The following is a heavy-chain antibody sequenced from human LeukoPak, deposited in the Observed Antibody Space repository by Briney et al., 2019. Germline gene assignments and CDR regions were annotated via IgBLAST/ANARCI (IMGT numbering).Heavy chain of an antibody. CDR1: GGSFSGYY. Sequence: SETLSLTCAVYGGSFSGYYWSWIRQPPGKGLEWIGEINHSGSTNYNPSLKSRVTISVDMSKNQFSLKLSSVTAADTAVYYCARGRVDTAMVTEAFDIWGQGTMVTVSS. CDR2: INHSGST. J-gene: IGHJ3*02. CDR3: ARGRVDTAMVTEAFDI. D-gene: IGHD5-18*01. V-gene: IGHV4-34*01.